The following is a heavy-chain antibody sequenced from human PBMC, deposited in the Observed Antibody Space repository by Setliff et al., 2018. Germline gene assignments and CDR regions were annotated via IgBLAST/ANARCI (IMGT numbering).Heavy chain of an antibody. D-gene: IGHD6-25*01. Sequence: PGESLKISCKGSGYSFSNFWIGWVRQMPGRGLEWMGIIYPGDSDARYSPSFRGQVTISVDKSISTAYLQWRSLKASDIAMYYCARLGAPASHDAFDIWGQGTMVTVSS. CDR1: GYSFSNFW. CDR2: IYPGDSDA. J-gene: IGHJ3*02. V-gene: IGHV5-51*01. CDR3: ARLGAPASHDAFDI.